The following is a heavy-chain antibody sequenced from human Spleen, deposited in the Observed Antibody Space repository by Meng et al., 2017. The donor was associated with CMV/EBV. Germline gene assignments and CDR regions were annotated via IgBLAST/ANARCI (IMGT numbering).Heavy chain of an antibody. D-gene: IGHD2-2*01. CDR1: YY. CDR2: INPNSGGT. CDR3: ASGRDIVVVPAAMGPYNWFDP. J-gene: IGHJ5*02. V-gene: IGHV1-2*02. Sequence: YYMHWGRQATGQGLEWMGWINPNSGGTNYAQKFQGRVTMTRDTSISTAYMKLSRLRSDDTAVYYCASGRDIVVVPAAMGPYNWFDPWGQGTLVTVSS.